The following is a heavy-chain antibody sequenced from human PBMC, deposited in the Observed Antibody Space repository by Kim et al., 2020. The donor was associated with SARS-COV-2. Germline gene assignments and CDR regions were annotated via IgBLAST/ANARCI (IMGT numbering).Heavy chain of an antibody. J-gene: IGHJ6*02. D-gene: IGHD3-22*01. V-gene: IGHV1-18*01. CDR3: ASGGTYDSSGFWGHYYYGMDV. CDR2: ISAYNGNT. CDR1: GYTFTSYG. Sequence: ASVKVSCKASGYTFTSYGISWVRQAPGQGLEWMGWISAYNGNTNYAQKLQGRVTMTTDTSTSTAYMELRSLRSDDTAVYYCASGGTYDSSGFWGHYYYGMDVWGQGTTVTDSS.